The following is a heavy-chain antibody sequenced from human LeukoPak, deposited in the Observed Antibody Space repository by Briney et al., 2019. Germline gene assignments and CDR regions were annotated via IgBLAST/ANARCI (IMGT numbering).Heavy chain of an antibody. V-gene: IGHV1-69*05. CDR2: IIPIFGTA. CDR3: GREPSPPYYDFWIGSLFDP. CDR1: GGTFSSYA. J-gene: IGHJ5*02. Sequence: ASVTVSFKASGGTFSSYAISWVRQAPGQGLEWMGGIIPIFGTANYVQKFQGRVTITTYESTRTAFMVLMSLGSEDTAVYYYGREPSPPYYDFWIGSLFDPWGQGTLVTVSS. D-gene: IGHD3-3*01.